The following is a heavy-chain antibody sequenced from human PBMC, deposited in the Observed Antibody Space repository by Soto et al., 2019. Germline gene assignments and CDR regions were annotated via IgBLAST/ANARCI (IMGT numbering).Heavy chain of an antibody. V-gene: IGHV1-46*01. CDR2: VNPSGGHT. D-gene: IGHD2-21*02. J-gene: IGHJ4*02. CDR1: GDTFTDYY. CDR3: ARGGHVVVVTAALDY. Sequence: QVQLMQSGAEVKKPGASVKVSCKASGDTFTDYYIHWVRQAPGQGLEWMGTVNPSGGHTTYAQHFLGRVNMYRDTSTSTLYMELTSLTSDDTAIYYCARGGHVVVVTAALDYWGQGTLVTVSS.